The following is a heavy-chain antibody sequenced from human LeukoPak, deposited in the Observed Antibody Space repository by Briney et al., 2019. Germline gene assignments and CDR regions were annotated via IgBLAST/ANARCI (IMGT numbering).Heavy chain of an antibody. V-gene: IGHV3-48*04. J-gene: IGHJ6*03. CDR1: EFTFFTYS. D-gene: IGHD4-17*01. CDR3: ARDGTTVTTRSYYYYYMDV. Sequence: GGSLRLSCAASEFTFFTYSMSWVRQAPGKGLEWVSYISSSSSTIYYADSVKGRFTISRDNAKNSLYLQMNSLRAEDTAVYYCARDGTTVTTRSYYYYYMDVWGKGTTVTVSS. CDR2: ISSSSSTI.